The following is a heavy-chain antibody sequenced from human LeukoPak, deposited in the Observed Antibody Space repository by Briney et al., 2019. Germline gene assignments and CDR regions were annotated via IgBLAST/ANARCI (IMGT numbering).Heavy chain of an antibody. CDR1: GYTFTSYY. D-gene: IGHD2-2*02. CDR3: ARSPCGSTSCYIGYYYYYYMDV. V-gene: IGHV1-2*02. Sequence: GASVKVSCKASGYTFTSYYMYWVRQAPGQGLEWMGWINPNSGGTNYAQKFQGRVTMTRDTSISTAYMELSRLRSDDTAVYYCARSPCGSTSCYIGYYYYYYMDVWGKGTTVTVSS. CDR2: INPNSGGT. J-gene: IGHJ6*03.